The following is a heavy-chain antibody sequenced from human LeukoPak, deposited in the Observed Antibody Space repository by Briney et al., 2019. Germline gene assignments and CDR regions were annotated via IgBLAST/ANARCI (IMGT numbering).Heavy chain of an antibody. D-gene: IGHD6-19*01. CDR2: IDDKGLT. CDR1: GYSMRNVFF. Sequence: SETLSLTCSVSGYSMRNVFFWGWIRQPPGKGLEWLGSIDDKGLTHYNPSLQSRVSVSVDTSNNQFSLRVRSVTTADTAVYYCGTGGNIAVAGVLHWGQGALVTVYS. J-gene: IGHJ4*02. CDR3: GTGGNIAVAGVLH. V-gene: IGHV4-38-2*02.